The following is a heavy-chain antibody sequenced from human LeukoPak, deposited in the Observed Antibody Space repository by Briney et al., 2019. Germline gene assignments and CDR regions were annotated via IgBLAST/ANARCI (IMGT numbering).Heavy chain of an antibody. CDR3: ARGRYSSSWLKYYYFDY. J-gene: IGHJ4*02. V-gene: IGHV4-34*01. D-gene: IGHD6-13*01. CDR2: INHSGST. CDR1: GGSFSGYY. Sequence: SETLSLTCAVCGGSFSGYYWSWIRQPPGKGLEWIGEINHSGSTNYNPSLKSRVTISVDTSKNQFSLKLSSVTAADTAVYYCARGRYSSSWLKYYYFDYWGQGTLVTVSS.